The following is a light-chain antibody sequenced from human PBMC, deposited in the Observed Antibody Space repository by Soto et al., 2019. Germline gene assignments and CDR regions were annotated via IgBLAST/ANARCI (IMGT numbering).Light chain of an antibody. CDR2: GAS. CDR3: LQYNNWLT. Sequence: EIVMTQSPATLSVSPGERATLSCRASQTVTSDLAWYQQKPGQPPRLLIYGASTRATGIPARFSGSGSGTEFTPTISSLRSEDFAVYYCLQYNNWLTFGGGTNVEIK. J-gene: IGKJ4*01. CDR1: QTVTSD. V-gene: IGKV3-15*01.